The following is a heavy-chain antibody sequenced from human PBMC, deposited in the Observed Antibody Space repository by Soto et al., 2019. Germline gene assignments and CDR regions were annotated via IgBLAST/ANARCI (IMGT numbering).Heavy chain of an antibody. CDR2: FSGSSGNT. Sequence: LRLSYASSGFTFSTSIMSWVRQTPGKGLEWVSTFSGSSGNTYYADSVKGRFTISRDNSKNTLYLQMNSLRAEDTAVYYCAKRGHYFSDYWGQGTLVTVS. V-gene: IGHV3-23*01. CDR3: AKRGHYFSDY. CDR1: GFTFSTSI. D-gene: IGHD3-3*01. J-gene: IGHJ4*02.